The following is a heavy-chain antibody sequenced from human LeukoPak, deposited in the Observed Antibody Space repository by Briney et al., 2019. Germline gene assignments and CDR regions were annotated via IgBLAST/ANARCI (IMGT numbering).Heavy chain of an antibody. CDR1: GGTFSSYA. CDR3: ASTYGSGEYGMDV. J-gene: IGHJ6*02. D-gene: IGHD3-10*01. CDR2: SIPILGIA. Sequence: SVKVSCKASGGTFSSYAISWVRQAPGQGLEWMGRSIPILGIANYAQKFQGRVTITADKSTSTAYMELSSLRSEDTAVYYCASTYGSGEYGMDVWGQGTTVTVSS. V-gene: IGHV1-69*04.